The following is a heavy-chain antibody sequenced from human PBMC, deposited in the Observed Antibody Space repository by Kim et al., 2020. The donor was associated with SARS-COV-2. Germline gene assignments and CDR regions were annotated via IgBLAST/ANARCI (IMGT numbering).Heavy chain of an antibody. J-gene: IGHJ6*02. CDR2: ISSSSSTI. V-gene: IGHV3-48*02. CDR3: ARDVRYSSGWYSHYYGMDV. D-gene: IGHD6-19*01. Sequence: GGSLRLSCAASGFTFSSYSMNWVRQAPGKGLEWVSYISSSSSTIYYADSVKGRFTISRDNAKNSLYLQMNSLRDEDTAVYYCARDVRYSSGWYSHYYGMDVWGQGTTVTVSS. CDR1: GFTFSSYS.